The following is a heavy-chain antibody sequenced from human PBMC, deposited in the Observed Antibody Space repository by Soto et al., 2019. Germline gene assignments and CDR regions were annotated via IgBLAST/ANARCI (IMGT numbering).Heavy chain of an antibody. CDR3: ANAGSTTCYYSVNCWFDP. CDR1: GFTFSNYG. V-gene: IGHV3-30-3*01. D-gene: IGHD2-2*01. CDR2: ISYDGSNK. J-gene: IGHJ5*02. Sequence: QVQLVESGGGVVQPGRSLRLSCVASGFTFSNYGVHWVRQAPGKGLEWVAAISYDGSNKYYADSVKGRFTISRDNSKNTVYLQMNGLRAEDTAVYYCANAGSTTCYYSVNCWFDPWGQGTLVTVSS.